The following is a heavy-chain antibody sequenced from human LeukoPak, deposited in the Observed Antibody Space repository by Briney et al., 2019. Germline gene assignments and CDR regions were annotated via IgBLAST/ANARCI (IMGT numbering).Heavy chain of an antibody. V-gene: IGHV3-53*01. D-gene: IGHD3-10*01. J-gene: IGHJ6*03. CDR1: GFTVSSKY. CDR2: IYSGGST. CDR3: ARDRAGLYYGSGSSYYYYYYMDV. Sequence: PGGSLRLSCAASGFTVSSKYMSWVRQAPGKGLEWVSVIYSGGSTYYADSVKGRFTISRDNSKNTLYLQMNSLRAEDTAVYYCARDRAGLYYGSGSSYYYYYYMDVWGKGTTVTISS.